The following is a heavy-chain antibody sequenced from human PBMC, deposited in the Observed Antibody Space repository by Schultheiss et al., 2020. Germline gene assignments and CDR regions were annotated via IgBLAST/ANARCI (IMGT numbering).Heavy chain of an antibody. V-gene: IGHV4-59*01. Sequence: LRLSCAASGFTFSSYAMSWVRQAPGKGLEWIGYIYYSGSTNYNPSLKSRVTVSVDTSKKQFSLKLTSVTAADTAVYFCARLIGDGDYVDYWGQGTLVTVSS. D-gene: IGHD7-27*01. CDR3: ARLIGDGDYVDY. J-gene: IGHJ4*02. CDR1: GFTFSSYA. CDR2: IYYSGST.